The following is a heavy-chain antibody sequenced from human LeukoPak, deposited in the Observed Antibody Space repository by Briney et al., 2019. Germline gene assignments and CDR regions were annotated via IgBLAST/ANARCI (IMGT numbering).Heavy chain of an antibody. CDR2: ISSSGSTI. CDR1: GFTFSSYE. J-gene: IGHJ4*02. CDR3: ARDYGGGSPFDY. V-gene: IGHV3-48*03. D-gene: IGHD4-23*01. Sequence: GGSLRLSCAASGFTFSSYEMHWVRQAPGKGLEWVSYISSSGSTIYYADSVKGRFTISRDNAKNSLYLQMNSLRADDTAVYYCARDYGGGSPFDYWGQGTLVTVSS.